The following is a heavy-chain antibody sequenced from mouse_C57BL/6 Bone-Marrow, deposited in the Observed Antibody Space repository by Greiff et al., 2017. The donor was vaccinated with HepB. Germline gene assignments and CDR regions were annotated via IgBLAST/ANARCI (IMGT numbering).Heavy chain of an antibody. D-gene: IGHD1-1*01. CDR3: ARSITTEVRWYFDV. V-gene: IGHV1-81*01. CDR1: GYTFTSYG. Sequence: QVQLQQSGAELARPGASVKLSCKASGYTFTSYGISWVKQRTGQGLEWIGEIYPRSGNTYYNEKFKGKATLTADKSSSTAYMELRSLTSEDSAVYFCARSITTEVRWYFDVWGTGTTVTVSS. CDR2: IYPRSGNT. J-gene: IGHJ1*03.